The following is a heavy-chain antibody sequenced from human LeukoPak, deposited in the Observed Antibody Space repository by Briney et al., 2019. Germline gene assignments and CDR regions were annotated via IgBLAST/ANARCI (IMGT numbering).Heavy chain of an antibody. CDR1: GFTFSSYS. CDR2: ISSSSSYI. D-gene: IGHD6-13*01. J-gene: IGHJ4*02. Sequence: GGSLRLSCAAPGFTFSSYSMNWVRQAPGKGLEWVSSISSSSSYIYYADSVKGRFTISRDNAKNSLYLQMNSLRAEDTAVYYCARSLLSRAAAATDYWGQGTLVTVSS. CDR3: ARSLLSRAAAATDY. V-gene: IGHV3-21*01.